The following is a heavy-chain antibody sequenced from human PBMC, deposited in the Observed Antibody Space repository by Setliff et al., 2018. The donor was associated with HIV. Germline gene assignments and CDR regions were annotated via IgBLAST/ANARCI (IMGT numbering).Heavy chain of an antibody. J-gene: IGHJ4*02. V-gene: IGHV7-4-1*02. Sequence: GASVKVSCKASGYTFNSYGINWVRQAPGQGLEWMGWINTVTGNPTYAQGFTGRFVSSLDTSVSTAYLQISSLKAEDSAVYYCARRMEMTPIGYWGQGTLVTVSS. CDR1: GYTFNSYG. D-gene: IGHD2-15*01. CDR2: INTVTGNP. CDR3: ARRMEMTPIGY.